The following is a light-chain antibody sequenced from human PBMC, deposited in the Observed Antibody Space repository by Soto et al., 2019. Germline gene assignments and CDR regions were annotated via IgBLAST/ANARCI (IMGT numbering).Light chain of an antibody. Sequence: DSLMTKSHDYLAVSLGERATISCKSSQSVFYISHNKNYLAWYQQKPGQPPKVLIYWASTRESGVPDRFTGSGSGTDFTLTINSLQAEDVAVYYCQQYYTTPLTFCGGSKVDIK. CDR2: WAS. CDR3: QQYYTTPLT. V-gene: IGKV4-1*01. J-gene: IGKJ4*01. CDR1: QSVFYISHNKNY.